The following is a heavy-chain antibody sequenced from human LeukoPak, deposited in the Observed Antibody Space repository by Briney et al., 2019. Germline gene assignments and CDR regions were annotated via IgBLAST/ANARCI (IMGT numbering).Heavy chain of an antibody. Sequence: TGGSLRLSCAASGFTFSSYSMTWVRQAPGKGLEWVSSISSSSSSIYYADSVKGRFTISRDNAKNSLYLQMNSLRAEDTAVYYCARDANYYDSSGYADYYGMDVWGQGTTVTVSS. CDR3: ARDANYYDSSGYADYYGMDV. D-gene: IGHD3-22*01. CDR2: ISSSSSSI. CDR1: GFTFSSYS. J-gene: IGHJ6*02. V-gene: IGHV3-21*01.